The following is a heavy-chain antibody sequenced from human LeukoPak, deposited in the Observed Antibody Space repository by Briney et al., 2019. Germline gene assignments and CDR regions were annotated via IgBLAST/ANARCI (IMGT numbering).Heavy chain of an antibody. J-gene: IGHJ4*02. CDR2: MNPNSGNT. V-gene: IGHV1-8*01. Sequence: ASVKVSCKASGYTFTSYDINWVRQATGQGLEWMGWMNPNSGNTGYAQKFQGRVTMTRNTPISTAYMELSSLRSEDTAVYYCATEETYYDYVWGSYRHLDYWGQGTLVTVSS. CDR1: GYTFTSYD. D-gene: IGHD3-16*02. CDR3: ATEETYYDYVWGSYRHLDY.